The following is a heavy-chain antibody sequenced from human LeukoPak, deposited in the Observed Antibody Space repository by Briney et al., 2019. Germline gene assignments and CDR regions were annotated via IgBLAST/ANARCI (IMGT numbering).Heavy chain of an antibody. CDR3: ARSGTIITIFGVDLEY. V-gene: IGHV3-11*04. CDR2: ISSSGSTI. D-gene: IGHD3-3*01. Sequence: PGGSLRLSCAASRFIFDYYYMTWIRQAPGKGLEWISYISSSGSTIDYADSVKGRFTISRDNVKELVFLQMNNLRVEDTAVYYCARSGTIITIFGVDLEYWGPGTRVTVSS. CDR1: RFIFDYYY. J-gene: IGHJ4*02.